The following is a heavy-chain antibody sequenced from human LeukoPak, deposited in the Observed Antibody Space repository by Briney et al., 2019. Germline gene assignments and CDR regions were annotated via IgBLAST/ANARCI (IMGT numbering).Heavy chain of an antibody. CDR2: IYYRGSS. V-gene: IGHV4-61*01. Sequence: PSETLSLTCTVSGGSVSSGSYYWSWIRQSPGKGLEWTGYIYYRGSSNYNPSLKSRITMSVDTSKNQFSLKLNSVTAADTAVYYCARVQKDYYDSGGYHSAAAFDIWGQGTMVTVSS. CDR1: GGSVSSGSYY. CDR3: ARVQKDYYDSGGYHSAAAFDI. J-gene: IGHJ3*02. D-gene: IGHD3-22*01.